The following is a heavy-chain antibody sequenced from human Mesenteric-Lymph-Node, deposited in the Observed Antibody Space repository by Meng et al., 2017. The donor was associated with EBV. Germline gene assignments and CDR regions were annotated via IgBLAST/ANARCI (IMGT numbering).Heavy chain of an antibody. D-gene: IGHD6-13*01. CDR1: GGDISSSSW. J-gene: IGHJ4*02. V-gene: IGHV4-4*02. CDR3: ARLPPTTGYGTARSY. CDR2: IYHSSGTT. Sequence: QVQMPESGPGLGKPSGTLSLTCSVSGGDISSSSWWSWVRQPPGKGLEWLGEIYHSSGTTNYNPSLKSRVTISLDKSKNQFSLNLSSVTAADTAVYYCARLPPTTGYGTARSYWGQGTLVTVSS.